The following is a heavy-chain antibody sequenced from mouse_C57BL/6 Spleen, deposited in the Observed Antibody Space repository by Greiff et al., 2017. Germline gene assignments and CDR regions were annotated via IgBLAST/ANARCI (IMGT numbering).Heavy chain of an antibody. D-gene: IGHD1-1*01. CDR2: IDPSDSYT. J-gene: IGHJ1*03. V-gene: IGHV1-59*01. Sequence: VQLQQPGAELVRPGTSVKLSCKASGYTFTSYWMHWVKQRPGQGLEWIGVIDPSDSYTKYNQKFKGKATLTVDTYSSTAYMLLSSLTSDDSAVYYCARGGSSFYWYFDVWGTGTTVTVSA. CDR3: ARGGSSFYWYFDV. CDR1: GYTFTSYW.